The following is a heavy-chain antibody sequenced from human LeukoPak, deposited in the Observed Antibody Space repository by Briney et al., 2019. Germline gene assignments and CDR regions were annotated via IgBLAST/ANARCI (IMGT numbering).Heavy chain of an antibody. D-gene: IGHD3-10*01. J-gene: IGHJ4*02. V-gene: IGHV4-34*01. Sequence: PSETLSLTCAVYGGSFSGYYWSWIRQPPGKGLEWIGEINHSGSTNYNPSLKSRVTISVDTSKNQFSLKLSSVTAADTAVYYCARGWFGEFAKLENCDYWGQGTLVTGSS. CDR3: ARGWFGEFAKLENCDY. CDR2: INHSGST. CDR1: GGSFSGYY.